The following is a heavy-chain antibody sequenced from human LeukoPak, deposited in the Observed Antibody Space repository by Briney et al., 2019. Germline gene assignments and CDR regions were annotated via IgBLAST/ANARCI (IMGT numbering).Heavy chain of an antibody. CDR1: VYTFTSYD. CDR2: MNPNSGNT. Sequence: GASVTVSCTSSVYTFTSYDITWVRQAPGQGLEWMGWMNPNSGNTGYAQKFQGRVTMTRNTSISTAYMELSSLRPEDTAVYYCARLPDYWGQGTLVTVSS. V-gene: IGHV1-8*01. J-gene: IGHJ4*02. D-gene: IGHD5-18*01. CDR3: ARLPDY.